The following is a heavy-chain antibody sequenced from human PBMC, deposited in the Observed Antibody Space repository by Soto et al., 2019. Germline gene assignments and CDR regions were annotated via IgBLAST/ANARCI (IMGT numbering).Heavy chain of an antibody. V-gene: IGHV1-69*12. Sequence: QVQLVQSGAEVKKPGSSVKVSCKASGGTFSSYAISWVRQAPGQGLEWMGGIIPIFGTANYAQKFQGRVTITADESTSTAYMERSILRSEDTAVYYGAAPYGSGSYYNGFDYWGQGTLVTVSS. J-gene: IGHJ4*02. D-gene: IGHD3-10*01. CDR1: GGTFSSYA. CDR2: IIPIFGTA. CDR3: AAPYGSGSYYNGFDY.